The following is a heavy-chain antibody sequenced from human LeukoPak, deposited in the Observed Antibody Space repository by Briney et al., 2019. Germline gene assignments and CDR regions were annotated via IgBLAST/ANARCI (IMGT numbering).Heavy chain of an antibody. CDR1: GGSISSGSYY. CDR3: AREPADIVVEPAGHYYYYYMDV. V-gene: IGHV4-61*02. Sequence: SETLSLTCTVSGGSISSGSYYWSWIRQPAGKGLEWIGRIYTSGSTNYNPSLKSRVTISVDTSKNQFSLKLSSVTAADTAVYYCAREPADIVVEPAGHYYYYYMDVWGKGTTVTVSS. J-gene: IGHJ6*03. CDR2: IYTSGST. D-gene: IGHD2-2*01.